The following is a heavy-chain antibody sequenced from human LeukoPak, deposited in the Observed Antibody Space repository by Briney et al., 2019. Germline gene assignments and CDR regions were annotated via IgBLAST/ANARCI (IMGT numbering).Heavy chain of an antibody. Sequence: ASVKVSCKASGYTFTGYYMHWVRQAPGQGLEWMGWINPNSGGTNYAQKSQGRVTLTRDTSITTVYMELSRLTSDDTAIFYCAVAPGDYWGQGTLVTVSS. V-gene: IGHV1-2*02. D-gene: IGHD2-21*01. CDR1: GYTFTGYY. CDR2: INPNSGGT. J-gene: IGHJ4*02. CDR3: AVAPGDY.